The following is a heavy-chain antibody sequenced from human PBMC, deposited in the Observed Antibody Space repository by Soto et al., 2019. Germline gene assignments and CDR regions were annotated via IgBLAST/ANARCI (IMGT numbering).Heavy chain of an antibody. CDR2: INPSGGST. CDR1: GYTFTSYY. J-gene: IGHJ2*01. D-gene: IGHD2-21*01. V-gene: IGHV1-46*01. Sequence: QVQLVQSGAEVKKPGASVKVSCKASGYTFTSYYMHWVRQAPGQGLEWMGIINPSGGSTSYAQKFQGRGTMTRDTSTSTVYMELSSPRSEDTAVYYCARAARVNWYFDLWGRGTLVTVSS. CDR3: ARAARVNWYFDL.